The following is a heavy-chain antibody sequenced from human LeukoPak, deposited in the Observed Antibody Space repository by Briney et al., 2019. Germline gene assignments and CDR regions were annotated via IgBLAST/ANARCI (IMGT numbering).Heavy chain of an antibody. CDR1: GFTFSNAW. CDR3: AIINSSSWYYYHYGMDV. Sequence: GGSLRLSCAASGFTFSNAWLHWVRQAPGKGLEWVSAISGSGSSTYYADSVKGRFTISRDNSKNTLFLQVSSLRADDTAVYYCAIINSSSWYYYHYGMDVWGQGTTVTVSS. CDR2: ISGSGSST. V-gene: IGHV3-23*01. J-gene: IGHJ6*02. D-gene: IGHD6-13*01.